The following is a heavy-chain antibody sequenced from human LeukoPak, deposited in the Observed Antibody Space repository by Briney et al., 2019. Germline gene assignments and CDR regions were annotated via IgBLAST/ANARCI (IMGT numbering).Heavy chain of an antibody. CDR2: ISKTSSPI. Sequence: PGGSLRLSCAASGFTFTTYAMNWVSQAPGKGLEWVSYISKTSSPIFYADAVKGRFSISRDNAKNSLYLQMNSLRAEDTAVYYCARDSFDSSAYYVNPDFWGQGTLVTVSS. V-gene: IGHV3-48*01. J-gene: IGHJ4*02. CDR1: GFTFTTYA. CDR3: ARDSFDSSAYYVNPDF. D-gene: IGHD3-22*01.